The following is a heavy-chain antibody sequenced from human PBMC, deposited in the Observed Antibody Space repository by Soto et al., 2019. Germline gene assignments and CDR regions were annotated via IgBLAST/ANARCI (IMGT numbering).Heavy chain of an antibody. Sequence: QLQLQESGSGLVKPSQTLSLTCAVSGGSISSGGYSWSWIRQPPGKGLEWIGYIYHSGSTYYNPSLKSRVXXAXDXXKNQFSLKLSSVTAADTAVYYCARGDYGDHWYFDLWGRGTLVTVSS. D-gene: IGHD4-17*01. CDR1: GGSISSGGYS. J-gene: IGHJ2*01. V-gene: IGHV4-30-2*01. CDR2: IYHSGST. CDR3: ARGDYGDHWYFDL.